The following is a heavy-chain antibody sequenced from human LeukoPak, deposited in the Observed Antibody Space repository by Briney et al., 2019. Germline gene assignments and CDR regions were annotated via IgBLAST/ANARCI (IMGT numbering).Heavy chain of an antibody. Sequence: PGGSLRLSCAASGFTFSSYAMHWVRQAPGKGLEWVAVISYDGSNKYYADSVKGRFTISRDNSKNTLYLQMNSLRAEDTAVYYCAGVHSGSLYFDYWGQGTLVTVSS. D-gene: IGHD1-26*01. CDR1: GFTFSSYA. CDR2: ISYDGSNK. J-gene: IGHJ4*02. CDR3: AGVHSGSLYFDY. V-gene: IGHV3-30-3*01.